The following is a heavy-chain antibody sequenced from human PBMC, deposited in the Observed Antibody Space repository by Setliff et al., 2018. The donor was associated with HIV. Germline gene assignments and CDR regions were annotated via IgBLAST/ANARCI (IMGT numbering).Heavy chain of an antibody. J-gene: IGHJ3*02. CDR3: ARSLVPSGYYYGRHAFDI. Sequence: SETLSLTCSVSGASIRGHYWSWIRQSPGKGLEWIGNIYYSGNTNYSPSFKSRVTISVDTSKNQFSLRVNSVTAADTAVYYCARSLVPSGYYYGRHAFDIWGQGTKVTVSS. CDR2: IYYSGNT. V-gene: IGHV4-59*08. D-gene: IGHD3-22*01. CDR1: GASIRGHY.